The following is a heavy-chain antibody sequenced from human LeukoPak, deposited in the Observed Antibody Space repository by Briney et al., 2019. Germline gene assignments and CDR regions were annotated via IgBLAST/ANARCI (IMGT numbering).Heavy chain of an antibody. J-gene: IGHJ5*02. D-gene: IGHD5-18*01. Sequence: NPSETLSLTCTVSGGSISIYYWSWIRQPPRKGLEWIGYIYYSGSTNYNPSLKSRVTIPQDTSKKQFSLKLSSVTAADTAVYYCARMVTAMQRNWFDPWGQGTLVTVS. CDR3: ARMVTAMQRNWFDP. CDR1: GGSISIYY. V-gene: IGHV4-59*08. CDR2: IYYSGST.